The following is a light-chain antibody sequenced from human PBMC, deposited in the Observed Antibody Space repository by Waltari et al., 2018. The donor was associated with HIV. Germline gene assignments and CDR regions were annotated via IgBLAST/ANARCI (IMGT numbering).Light chain of an antibody. CDR2: GAS. CDR3: QQYNSWPLA. Sequence: EIVMTQSPATLSVSPGERATLSCRASQTIINNLAWYQQKPGQTPRLLIYGASTRATGIPARFSGSGSGTEFTLTISSLQSEDFAVYYCQQYNSWPLAFGQGTKVEIK. J-gene: IGKJ1*01. V-gene: IGKV3-15*01. CDR1: QTIINN.